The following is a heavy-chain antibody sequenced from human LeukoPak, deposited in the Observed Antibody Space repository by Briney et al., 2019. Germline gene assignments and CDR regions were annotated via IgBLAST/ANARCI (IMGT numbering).Heavy chain of an antibody. J-gene: IGHJ4*02. D-gene: IGHD3-22*01. Sequence: SETLSLTCTVSGYSISSGYYWGWIRPPPGKGLEWIGSIYHSGSTYYNPSLKSRVTISVDTSKNQFSLKLSSVTAADTAVYYCARGGPSGYYYLFWGQGTLVTVSS. CDR1: GYSISSGYY. CDR3: ARGGPSGYYYLF. V-gene: IGHV4-38-2*02. CDR2: IYHSGST.